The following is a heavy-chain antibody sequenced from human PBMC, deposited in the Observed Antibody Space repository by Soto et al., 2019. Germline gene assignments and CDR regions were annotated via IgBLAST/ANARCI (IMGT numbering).Heavy chain of an antibody. CDR1: GGTFSSYT. D-gene: IGHD6-6*01. V-gene: IGHV1-69*02. CDR2: IIPILGIA. J-gene: IGHJ6*03. Sequence: SVKVSCKASGGTFSSYTISWVRQAPGQGLEWMGRIIPILGIANYAQKFQGRVTITADKSTSTAYMELSSLRSEDTAVYYCARTLVSTMYYYYYYMDVWGKGTTVTVSS. CDR3: ARTLVSTMYYYYYYMDV.